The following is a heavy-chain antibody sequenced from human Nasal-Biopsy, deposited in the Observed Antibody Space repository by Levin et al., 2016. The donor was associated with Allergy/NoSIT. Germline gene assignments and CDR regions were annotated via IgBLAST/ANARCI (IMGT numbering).Heavy chain of an antibody. CDR2: QSYDGSST. CDR1: GFTFSPHG. CDR3: ARGMRHNWNYEYFYHHGMDV. V-gene: IGHV3-30*03. Sequence: GESLKISCVASGFTFSPHGVHWVRQAPGKGLEWVAVQSYDGSSTYYAESVKGRFIISRDHSKKTLYLQMNSLTTEDTAVYYCARGMRHNWNYEYFYHHGMDVWGQGTTVTVFS. J-gene: IGHJ6*02. D-gene: IGHD1-7*01.